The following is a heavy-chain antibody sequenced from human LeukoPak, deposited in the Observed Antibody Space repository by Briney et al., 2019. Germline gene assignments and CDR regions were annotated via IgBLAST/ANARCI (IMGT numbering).Heavy chain of an antibody. Sequence: SETLSLTCTVSGGSIGSYYWSWIRQPPGKGLEWIGNIYDRGSTKYNPSLKSRVTISVDTSKNQFSLKLNSMTAADTAVYYCARGYSSGADWFDPWGQGTLVTVPS. D-gene: IGHD6-19*01. CDR1: GGSIGSYY. J-gene: IGHJ5*02. CDR3: ARGYSSGADWFDP. CDR2: IYDRGST. V-gene: IGHV4-59*12.